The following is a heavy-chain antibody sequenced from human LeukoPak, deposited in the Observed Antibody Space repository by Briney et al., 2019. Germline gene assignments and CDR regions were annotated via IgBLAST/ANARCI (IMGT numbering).Heavy chain of an antibody. Sequence: PGGSLRLSCAASGFTFSTYAMSWVRQAPGKGLEWVAVISYDGSNKYYADSVKGRFTISRDNSKNTLYLQMNSLRAEDTAVYYCAKGMGDYFDYWGQGTLVTVSS. D-gene: IGHD3-16*01. J-gene: IGHJ4*02. CDR1: GFTFSTYA. CDR2: ISYDGSNK. CDR3: AKGMGDYFDY. V-gene: IGHV3-30*18.